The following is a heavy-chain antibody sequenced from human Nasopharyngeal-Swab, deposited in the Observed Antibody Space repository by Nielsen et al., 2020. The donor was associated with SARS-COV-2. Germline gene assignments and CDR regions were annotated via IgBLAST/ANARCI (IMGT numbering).Heavy chain of an antibody. V-gene: IGHV3-73*01. Sequence: GGSLRLSCAASGFTFSDSAMHWVRQASGKGLEWVGRIRSKTYNYATAYVASVRGRFTISRDDSRNTAYLQMDSLKTEDTAMYYCTTNGVRKDMTTADYWGQGTLVTVSS. CDR1: GFTFSDSA. D-gene: IGHD4-11*01. CDR3: TTNGVRKDMTTADY. J-gene: IGHJ4*02. CDR2: IRSKTYNYAT.